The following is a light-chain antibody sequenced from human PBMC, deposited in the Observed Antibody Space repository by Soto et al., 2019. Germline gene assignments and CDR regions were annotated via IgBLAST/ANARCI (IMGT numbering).Light chain of an antibody. CDR2: KAS. CDR3: LQDHDDSWT. CDR1: QSISIW. V-gene: IGKV1-5*03. J-gene: IGKJ1*01. Sequence: DIQMTQSPSTLSASVGDRVTITCRASQSISIWLAWYQQKPGKAPKILIYKASSLESGVPSRFSGSGSGTDFTLTVSSLQPEDFATYYCLQDHDDSWTFGQGTKVDIK.